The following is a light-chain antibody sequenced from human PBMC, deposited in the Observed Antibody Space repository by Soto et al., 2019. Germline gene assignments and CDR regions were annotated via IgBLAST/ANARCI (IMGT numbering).Light chain of an antibody. CDR3: QTWGTGIQV. CDR1: SGHSSYA. Sequence: QLVLTQSPSASASLGASVKLTCTLSSGHSSYAIAWHQQQPEKGPRYLMKLNSDGSHSKGDGIHDRVSGSSSGAERYLTISSLQSEYEAYYYCQTWGTGIQVFGGGTKLTVL. J-gene: IGLJ2*01. V-gene: IGLV4-69*01. CDR2: LNSDGSH.